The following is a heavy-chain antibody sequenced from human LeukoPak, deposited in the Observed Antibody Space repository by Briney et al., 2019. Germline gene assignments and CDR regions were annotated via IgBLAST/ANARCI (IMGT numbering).Heavy chain of an antibody. Sequence: PSETLSLTCSGSGGSIGRSSYYWGWIRQPPGKGLEWIVYIYYSRTTYYNPSFGGRVTTSIDTTKHQFSLNLNSATDTATAVYYCAGRGRISTGPHFEFWGRGTLVLVSS. CDR3: AGRGRISTGPHFEF. J-gene: IGHJ4*02. CDR1: GGSIGRSSYY. D-gene: IGHD1-1*01. V-gene: IGHV4-39*01. CDR2: IYYSRTT.